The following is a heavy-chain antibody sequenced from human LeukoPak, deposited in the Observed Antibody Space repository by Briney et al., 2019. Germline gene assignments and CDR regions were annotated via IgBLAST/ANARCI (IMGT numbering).Heavy chain of an antibody. CDR3: ARGGAYYYYMDV. D-gene: IGHD4/OR15-4a*01. J-gene: IGHJ6*03. CDR1: GGSISSGGYY. CDR2: IYYSGST. V-gene: IGHV4-31*03. Sequence: TLSLTCTVSGGSISSGGYYWSWIRQHPGKGLEWIGYIYYSGSTYYNPSLKSRVTISVDTSKNQFSLKLSSVTAADTAVYYCARGGAYYYYMDVWGKGTTVTVSS.